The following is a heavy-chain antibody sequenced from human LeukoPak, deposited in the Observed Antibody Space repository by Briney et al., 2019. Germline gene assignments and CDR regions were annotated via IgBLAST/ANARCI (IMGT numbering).Heavy chain of an antibody. V-gene: IGHV5-51*01. Sequence: HGESLKISCKGSGYIFTSYWIGWVRQMPGKGLEWMGMIYPGDSDTRYSPSFQGQVTISADKSISTAYLQWSSLKASDTAMYYCARRYTSSWPTLDYWGQGSLVTVSS. CDR1: GYIFTSYW. D-gene: IGHD6-13*01. CDR3: ARRYTSSWPTLDY. CDR2: IYPGDSDT. J-gene: IGHJ4*02.